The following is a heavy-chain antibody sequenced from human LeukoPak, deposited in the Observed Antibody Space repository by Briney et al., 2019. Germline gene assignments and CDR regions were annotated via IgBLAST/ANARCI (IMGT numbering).Heavy chain of an antibody. D-gene: IGHD5-12*01. V-gene: IGHV3-48*01. Sequence: GGPLRLSCAASGFTFSSYSMNWVSQAPGKGLEWVSYISSSSSTIYYADSVKGRFTISRDNAKNSLYLQMNSLRAEDTAVYYCARDLGYSGYDFAFDIWGQGTMVTVSS. CDR3: ARDLGYSGYDFAFDI. CDR1: GFTFSSYS. J-gene: IGHJ3*02. CDR2: ISSSSSTI.